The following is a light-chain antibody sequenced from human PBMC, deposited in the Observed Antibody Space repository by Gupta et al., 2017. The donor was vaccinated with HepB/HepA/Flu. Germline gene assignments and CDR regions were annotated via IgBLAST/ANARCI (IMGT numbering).Light chain of an antibody. Sequence: DIQMTQSPSSLSASVGDRVTITCRASQSISSYLNWYQQKPGKAPKLLIYAASSLQSGVPSRFSGSGSGTXFTLTIXSLQPEDFATYYCQQSYSTLLTFGXGTKVEIK. J-gene: IGKJ4*01. CDR1: QSISSY. V-gene: IGKV1-39*01. CDR3: QQSYSTLLT. CDR2: AAS.